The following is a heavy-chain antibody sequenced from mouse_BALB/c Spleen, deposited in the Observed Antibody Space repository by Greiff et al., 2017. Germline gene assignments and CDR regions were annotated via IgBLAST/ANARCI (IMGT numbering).Heavy chain of an antibody. Sequence: EVKLVESGAELVKPGASVKLSCTASGFNIKDTYMHWVKQRPEQGLEWIGRIDPANGNTKYDPKFQGKATITADTSSNTAYLQLSSLTSEDTAVYYCALSTMITAWFAYWGQGTLVTVSA. CDR2: IDPANGNT. V-gene: IGHV14-3*02. CDR1: GFNIKDTY. J-gene: IGHJ3*01. CDR3: ALSTMITAWFAY. D-gene: IGHD2-4*01.